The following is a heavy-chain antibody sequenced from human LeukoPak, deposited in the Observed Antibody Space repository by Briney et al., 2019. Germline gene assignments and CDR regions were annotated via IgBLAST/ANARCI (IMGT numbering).Heavy chain of an antibody. J-gene: IGHJ5*02. CDR1: GFTFDDYA. CDR3: AREGDYSNYGLSTNFVEGES. CDR2: ISWNSGSI. Sequence: GGSLRLSCAASGFTFDDYAMHWVRQAPGKGLEWVSGISWNSGSIGYADSAKGRFTISRDNSKNTLYLQMNSLRAEDTAVYYCAREGDYSNYGLSTNFVEGESWGQGTLVTVSS. D-gene: IGHD4-11*01. V-gene: IGHV3-9*01.